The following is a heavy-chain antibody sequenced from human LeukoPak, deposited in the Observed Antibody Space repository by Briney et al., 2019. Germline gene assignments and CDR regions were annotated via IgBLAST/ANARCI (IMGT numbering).Heavy chain of an antibody. CDR2: IYTSGST. CDR3: ARHVHGYGPDYYYYYMDV. V-gene: IGHV4-4*09. D-gene: IGHD5-18*01. CDR1: GGSISSYY. Sequence: SETLSLTCTVSGGSISSYYWSWIRQPPGKGLEWIGHIYTSGSTNYNPSPKSRVTISVDTSKNQFSLKLSSVTAADTAVYYCARHVHGYGPDYYYYYMDVWGKGTTVTVSS. J-gene: IGHJ6*03.